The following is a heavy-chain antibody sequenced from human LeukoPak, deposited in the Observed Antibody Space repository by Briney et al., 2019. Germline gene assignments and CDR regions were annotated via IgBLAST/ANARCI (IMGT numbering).Heavy chain of an antibody. CDR1: GYTFTNYY. Sequence: ASVKVSCKASGYTFTNYYVHWVRQAPGQGLEWMGMINPSGGTTTYAQKFQARVTMTRDTSTSTVYMELSSLRSGDTAMYYYARGGGTGIYYYAMDVWGQGTTATVSS. CDR3: ARGGGTGIYYYAMDV. CDR2: INPSGGTT. V-gene: IGHV1-46*01. J-gene: IGHJ6*02. D-gene: IGHD1-1*01.